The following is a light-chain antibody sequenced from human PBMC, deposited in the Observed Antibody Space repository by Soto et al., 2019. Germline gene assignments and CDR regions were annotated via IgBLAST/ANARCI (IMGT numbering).Light chain of an antibody. Sequence: EIVLTQSPATLSLSPGERATLSCRDSQSVSIYLAWYQQKPGQAPRLLIYDASNRATGIPARFSGSGSGTDFTLTISSLEPEDFAVYYCQQRSNWTFGGGTKVEIK. J-gene: IGKJ4*01. CDR2: DAS. V-gene: IGKV3-11*01. CDR1: QSVSIY. CDR3: QQRSNWT.